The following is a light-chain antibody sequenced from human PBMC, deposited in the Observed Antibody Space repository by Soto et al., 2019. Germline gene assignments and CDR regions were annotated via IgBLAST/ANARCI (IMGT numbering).Light chain of an antibody. J-gene: IGLJ1*01. CDR2: YDS. CDR1: NIGTKS. Sequence: SYELTQPPSVSVAPGKTARITCGGNNIGTKSVHWYQQKPGQAPVLVIYYDSDRPSGIPERFSGSNSGNTATLTISRVEAGDEDDYYCQVWDSSSDHLVFGTGTKLTVL. V-gene: IGLV3-21*04. CDR3: QVWDSSSDHLV.